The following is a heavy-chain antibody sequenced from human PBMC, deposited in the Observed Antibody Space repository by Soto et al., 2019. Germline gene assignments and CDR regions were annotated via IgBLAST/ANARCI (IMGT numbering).Heavy chain of an antibody. CDR1: GFTFSNYA. Sequence: EVQLLASGGGLVQPGGSLRLSCAASGFTFSNYAMTWVRQGPGKGLEWVSGISGSGGSTSYADSVKGRFTISRDNSKNTLYLQMNSLRVEDTAIYYCAKGAYGSGSYDCWGQGTLVTVSS. CDR3: AKGAYGSGSYDC. D-gene: IGHD3-10*01. J-gene: IGHJ4*02. CDR2: ISGSGGST. V-gene: IGHV3-23*01.